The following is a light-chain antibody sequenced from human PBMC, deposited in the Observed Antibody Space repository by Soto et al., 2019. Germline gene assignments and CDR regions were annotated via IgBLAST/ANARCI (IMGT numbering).Light chain of an antibody. Sequence: QSALTPPASVSGSPGQSITISCSGISTDVDTYNYVSWYQLHPGEAPKVLIYDVNSRPSGVSNRFSGSRSGNTASLTISGLQAEDEAHYSYCTHTTASTRYVVGPVTKV. V-gene: IGLV2-14*03. CDR1: STDVDTYNY. J-gene: IGLJ1*01. CDR3: CTHTTASTRYV. CDR2: DVN.